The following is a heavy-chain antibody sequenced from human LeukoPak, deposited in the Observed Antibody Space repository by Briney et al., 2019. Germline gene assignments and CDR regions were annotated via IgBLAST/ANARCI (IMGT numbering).Heavy chain of an antibody. CDR2: INPRGST. V-gene: IGHV4-34*01. D-gene: IGHD5-24*01. CDR1: GGSFSGYY. J-gene: IGHJ4*02. CDR3: ARRRLGYYFDY. Sequence: KPSETLSLTRAVYGGSFSGYYWSWIRQPPGKGLEWIGEINPRGSTNYNPSLKSRVTLSADTSKNQFSLTLNSVTAADTAVYYCARRRLGYYFDYWGQGTLVTVSS.